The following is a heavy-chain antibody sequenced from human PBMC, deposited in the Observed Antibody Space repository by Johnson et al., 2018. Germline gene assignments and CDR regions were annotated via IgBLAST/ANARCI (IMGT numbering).Heavy chain of an antibody. D-gene: IGHD6-13*01. V-gene: IGHV4-34*01. CDR2: INHSGST. CDR1: GGSFSGYY. CDR3: ARGSSSWEKDAFDI. Sequence: QVQLQQWGAGLLKPSETLSLTCAVYGGSFSGYYWSWIRQPPGKGLEWIGEINHSGSTNYNPSLKSPVTISVDTSKNQVSLKLSSVTAADTAVYYCARGSSSWEKDAFDIWGQGTMVTVSS. J-gene: IGHJ3*02.